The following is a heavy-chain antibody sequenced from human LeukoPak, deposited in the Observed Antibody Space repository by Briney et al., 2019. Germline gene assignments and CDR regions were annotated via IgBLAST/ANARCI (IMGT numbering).Heavy chain of an antibody. J-gene: IGHJ4*02. V-gene: IGHV3-30*03. CDR2: ISYDGSNK. CDR3: ARDSVSWAGATTESFDY. CDR1: GFTFSSYG. D-gene: IGHD1-26*01. Sequence: GGSLRLSCAASGFTFSSYGMHWVRQAPGKGLEWVAVISYDGSNKYYADSVKGRFTISRDNSKNTLYLQMNSLRAEDTAVYYCARDSVSWAGATTESFDYWGQGTLVTVSS.